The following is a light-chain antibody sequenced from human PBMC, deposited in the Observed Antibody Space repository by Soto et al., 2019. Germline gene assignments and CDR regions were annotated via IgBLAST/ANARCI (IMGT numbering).Light chain of an antibody. Sequence: DIQMTQSPSSLSASVGDRVTITCRTSQSINTYLNWYQQKPGKAPNLLIYGASSLQSGVPLRFSGSGSGTDFTLTISSLEPEDVATYYCQQVNSYPPKFGQGTKVEIK. J-gene: IGKJ1*01. CDR3: QQVNSYPPK. V-gene: IGKV1-39*01. CDR2: GAS. CDR1: QSINTY.